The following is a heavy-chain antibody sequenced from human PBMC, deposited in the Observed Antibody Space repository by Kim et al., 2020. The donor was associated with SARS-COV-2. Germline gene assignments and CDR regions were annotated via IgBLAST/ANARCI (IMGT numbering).Heavy chain of an antibody. CDR1: GFTFDDYT. J-gene: IGHJ6*02. CDR2: ISWDGGST. CDR3: AKDGGPGGADILTGYYKPYYYYGMDV. D-gene: IGHD3-9*01. Sequence: GGSLRLSCAASGFTFDDYTMHWVRQAPGKGLEWVSLISWDGGSTYYADSVKGRFTISRDNSKNSLYLQMNSLRTEDTALYYCAKDGGPGGADILTGYYKPYYYYGMDVWGQGTTVTVSS. V-gene: IGHV3-43*01.